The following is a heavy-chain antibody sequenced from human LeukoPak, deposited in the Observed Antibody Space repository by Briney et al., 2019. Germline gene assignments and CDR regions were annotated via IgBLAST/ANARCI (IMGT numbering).Heavy chain of an antibody. D-gene: IGHD3-22*01. J-gene: IGHJ4*02. V-gene: IGHV3-48*01. Sequence: GGSLRPSCVGSGFTFNTYNMNWVRQAPGKGLEWVSYISGSSGTIYYADSVKGRFTISRDNSKNTLYLQMNSLRAEDTAVYYCAKDPSYDSSGYPFDYWGQGTLVTVSS. CDR3: AKDPSYDSSGYPFDY. CDR1: GFTFNTYN. CDR2: ISGSSGTI.